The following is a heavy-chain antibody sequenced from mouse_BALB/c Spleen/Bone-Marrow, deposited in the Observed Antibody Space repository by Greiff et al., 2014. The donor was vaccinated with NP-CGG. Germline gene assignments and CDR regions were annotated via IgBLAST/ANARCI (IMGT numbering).Heavy chain of an antibody. J-gene: IGHJ2*01. D-gene: IGHD1-1*01. CDR1: GYTFTRYV. V-gene: IGHV1-14*01. CDR3: ARERDYGDYFDY. CDR2: INPYNEGS. Sequence: EVQLQQSGPELVKPGASVKMSCKASGYTFTRYVIHWVRQKPGQGLDWIGYINPYNEGSKYNEKFKGEATKTSDKSSHTAYMELISLTSEDSAVYYCARERDYGDYFDYWGQGTALTVSS.